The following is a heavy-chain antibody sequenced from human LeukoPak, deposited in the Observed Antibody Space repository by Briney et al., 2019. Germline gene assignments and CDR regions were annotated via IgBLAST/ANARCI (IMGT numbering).Heavy chain of an antibody. CDR3: GRVLAPKIDLFDS. D-gene: IGHD5-12*01. V-gene: IGHV1-2*02. Sequence: ASVKVSCKASGYTFTGYYMHWVRQAPGQGLEWMGWINPNSGGTNYAQKVQGRVTMTRDTSISTAYMELSRLRSDDTAVYYCGRVLAPKIDLFDSWGQGTLVTVSS. J-gene: IGHJ4*02. CDR2: INPNSGGT. CDR1: GYTFTGYY.